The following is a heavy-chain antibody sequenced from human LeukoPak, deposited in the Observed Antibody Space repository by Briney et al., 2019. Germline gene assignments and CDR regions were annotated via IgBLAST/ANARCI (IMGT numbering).Heavy chain of an antibody. D-gene: IGHD6-6*01. CDR1: GGSISSSY. CDR2: INHSGST. CDR3: ARDFRSFRWFDP. J-gene: IGHJ5*02. V-gene: IGHV4-34*01. Sequence: SETLSLTCTVSGGSISSSYWSWIRQPPGKGLEWIGEINHSGSTNYNPSLKSRVTISVDTSKNRFSLKLSSVTAADTAVYYCARDFRSFRWFDPWGQGTLVTVSS.